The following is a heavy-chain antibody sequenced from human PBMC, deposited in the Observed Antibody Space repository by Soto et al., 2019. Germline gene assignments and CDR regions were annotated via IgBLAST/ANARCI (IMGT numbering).Heavy chain of an antibody. CDR1: GASIGSGGW. J-gene: IGHJ5*02. CDR3: ARHEGWTGPDQ. CDR2: IFHDGNT. V-gene: IGHV4-4*02. D-gene: IGHD2-8*02. Sequence: SETLSLTCAVSGASIGSGGWWSWVRQPPGKGLEWIAEIFHDGNTNYSPSLKSRVTISVDKSQNQFSLNVYSVAAADTAVYYCARHEGWTGPDQWGQGTLVTVSS.